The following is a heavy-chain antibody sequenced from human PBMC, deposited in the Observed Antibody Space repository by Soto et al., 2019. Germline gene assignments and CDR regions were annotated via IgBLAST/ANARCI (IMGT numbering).Heavy chain of an antibody. CDR2: IYHSGST. CDR1: GGSISSGGYS. CDR3: ARIGGYYQAFDS. V-gene: IGHV4-30-2*01. D-gene: IGHD3-22*01. J-gene: IGHJ4*02. Sequence: SETLSLTCAVSGGSISSGGYSWSWIRQPPGKGLEWIGYIYHSGSTYYNPSLKSRVTISVDRSKNQFSLKLDSVTAADTAVYYCARIGGYYQAFDSWGQGTLVTVSS.